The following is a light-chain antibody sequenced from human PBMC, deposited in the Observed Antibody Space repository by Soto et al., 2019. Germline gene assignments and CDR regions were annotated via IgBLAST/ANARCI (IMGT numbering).Light chain of an antibody. CDR2: GAS. J-gene: IGKJ5*01. Sequence: EIVLTQSPGSLSLSPGERATLSWRASQSISSNLAWYQQKPGQAPRLLIYGASTRATGIPARFSGSGPGTEFILTISSLQSEDFAVYYCQQYYNWPITFGQGTRLEIK. CDR3: QQYYNWPIT. V-gene: IGKV3-15*01. CDR1: QSISSN.